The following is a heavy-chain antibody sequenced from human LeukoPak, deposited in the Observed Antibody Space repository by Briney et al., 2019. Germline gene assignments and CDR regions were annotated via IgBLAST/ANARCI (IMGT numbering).Heavy chain of an antibody. D-gene: IGHD3-22*01. CDR1: GYTLTELS. CDR2: FGPEDGET. CDR3: ATTMIVVVTQNYYGMDV. V-gene: IGHV1-24*01. Sequence: ASVKVSCKVSGYTLTELSMHWVRQAPGKGLEWMGGFGPEDGETIYAQKFQGRVTMTEDTSTDTAYMELSSLRSEDTAVYYCATTMIVVVTQNYYGMDVWGQGTTVTVSS. J-gene: IGHJ6*02.